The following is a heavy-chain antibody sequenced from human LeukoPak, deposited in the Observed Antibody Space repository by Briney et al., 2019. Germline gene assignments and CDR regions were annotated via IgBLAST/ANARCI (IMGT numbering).Heavy chain of an antibody. CDR1: GFTFSSYW. Sequence: GGSLRLSCAASGFTFSSYWMTWGRQAPGQGLEWVANIKEDGSAKYHVDSVKGRFTISRDNAKNSLYLQMNSLRVEDTAVYYCTRDTGCSGGSCYSFYDYWGQGTLVTVSS. CDR2: IKEDGSAK. CDR3: TRDTGCSGGSCYSFYDY. V-gene: IGHV3-7*01. D-gene: IGHD2-15*01. J-gene: IGHJ4*02.